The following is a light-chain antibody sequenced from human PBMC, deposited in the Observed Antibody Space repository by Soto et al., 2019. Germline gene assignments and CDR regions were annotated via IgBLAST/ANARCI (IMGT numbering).Light chain of an antibody. Sequence: QSVLTQPPSVSGTPGQGITLSCSGSSSDIGTNYVYWYQQLPGAAPKLLIYRNNQRPSGVPDRFSGSKSGTSASLAISGLRSEDEAEYHCAGWDDSLSGFYVFGTGTKLTVL. CDR1: SSDIGTNY. CDR3: AGWDDSLSGFYV. J-gene: IGLJ1*01. V-gene: IGLV1-47*01. CDR2: RNN.